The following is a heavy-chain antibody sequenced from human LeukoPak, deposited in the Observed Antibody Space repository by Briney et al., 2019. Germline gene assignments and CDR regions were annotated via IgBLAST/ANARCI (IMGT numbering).Heavy chain of an antibody. V-gene: IGHV3-21*01. J-gene: IGHJ6*03. CDR2: IIGTSTYI. CDR1: GFTFSSYS. Sequence: GGSLRLSCAASGFTFSSYSMNWVRQAPGKGLEWVSSIIGTSTYIYYADSVKGRFTISRDNAKNSLYLQMNSLRAEDTAVYYCARDRLGGPPRPYYYYMDVWGKGTTVTVSS. CDR3: ARDRLGGPPRPYYYYMDV. D-gene: IGHD2-15*01.